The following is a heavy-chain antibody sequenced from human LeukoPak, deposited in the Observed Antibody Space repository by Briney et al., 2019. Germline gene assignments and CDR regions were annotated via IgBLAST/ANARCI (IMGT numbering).Heavy chain of an antibody. V-gene: IGHV6-1*01. CDR3: ARAVLWFGDLDYYYYMDV. CDR1: GGSISSYY. Sequence: PSETLSLTCTVSGGSISSYYWNWIRQSPARGLEWLGRTYYRSKWYNDYAVSVKSRITINPDTSKNQFSLQLNSVTPEDTAVYYCARAVLWFGDLDYYYYMDVWGKGTTVTVSS. D-gene: IGHD3-10*01. CDR2: TYYRSKWYN. J-gene: IGHJ6*03.